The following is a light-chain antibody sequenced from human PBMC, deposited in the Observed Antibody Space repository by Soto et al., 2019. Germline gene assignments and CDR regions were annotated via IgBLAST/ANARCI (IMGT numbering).Light chain of an antibody. CDR3: QQTYSRLLS. CDR1: RRISTY. V-gene: IGKV1-39*01. J-gene: IGKJ4*01. Sequence: DIQMTQSPSSLSASVGDRVTITCRASRRISTYLNWFQQKPGKAPEVLIYATSSLQSGVPSRFSGSGSGTEFTLTISSLQPEDVATYYCQQTYSRLLSFGGGTKVEIK. CDR2: ATS.